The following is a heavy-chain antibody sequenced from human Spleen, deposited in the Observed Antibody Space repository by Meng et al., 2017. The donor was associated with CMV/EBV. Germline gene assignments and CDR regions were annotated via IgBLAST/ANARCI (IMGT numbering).Heavy chain of an antibody. V-gene: IGHV1-18*01. D-gene: IGHD6-13*01. CDR1: GYTFSNYG. Sequence: KASGYTFSNYGISWVRQAPGQGLEWMGWISAYNHNTYYPQKFQGRVTMTTDRSTSTAYMELRSLKSDDTAVYYCARDGYSTPDYFDYWGQGTLVTVSS. J-gene: IGHJ4*02. CDR2: ISAYNHNT. CDR3: ARDGYSTPDYFDY.